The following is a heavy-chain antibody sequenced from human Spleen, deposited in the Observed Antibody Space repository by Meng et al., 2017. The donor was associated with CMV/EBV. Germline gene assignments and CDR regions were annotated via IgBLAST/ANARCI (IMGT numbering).Heavy chain of an antibody. D-gene: IGHD2-2*01. CDR1: GGSFSGYY. CDR2: INHSGST. J-gene: IGHJ5*02. CDR3: ARDGSNSCYGPPCWFDP. Sequence: GSLRLSCAVYGGSFSGYYWSWIRQPPGKGLEWIGEINHSGSTNYNPSLKSRVTISVDTSKNQFSLKLSSVTAADTAVYYCARDGSNSCYGPPCWFDPWGQGTLVT. V-gene: IGHV4-34*01.